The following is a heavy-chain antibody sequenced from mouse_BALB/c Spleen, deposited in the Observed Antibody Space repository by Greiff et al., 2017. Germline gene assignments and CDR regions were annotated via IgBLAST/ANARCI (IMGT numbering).Heavy chain of an antibody. Sequence: EVQLQESGAELVKPGASVKLSCTASGFNFKDSYMHWVKQRPEPGLEWIGRIDPANGNTKYDPKFQGKATITADTSSNTAYLQLSSLTSEDTAVYYCARSSPSNWACDYWGQGTTLTVSS. CDR2: IDPANGNT. CDR3: ARSSPSNWACDY. V-gene: IGHV14-3*02. D-gene: IGHD4-1*01. CDR1: GFNFKDSY. J-gene: IGHJ2*01.